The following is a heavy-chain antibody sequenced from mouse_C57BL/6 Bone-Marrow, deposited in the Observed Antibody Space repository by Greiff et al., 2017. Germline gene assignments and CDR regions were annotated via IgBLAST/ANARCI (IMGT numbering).Heavy chain of an antibody. J-gene: IGHJ1*03. CDR1: GFTFTDYY. CDR3: ARYKDSSDV. Sequence: EVKLVESGGGLVQPGGSLSLSCAASGFTFTDYYMSWVRQPPGKALEWLGFIRNKASGYTTEYSASVKGRFTISRDNSQSILYLQMNALRAEDSATYYCARYKDSSDVWGTGTTVTVSS. CDR2: IRNKASGYTT. V-gene: IGHV7-3*01.